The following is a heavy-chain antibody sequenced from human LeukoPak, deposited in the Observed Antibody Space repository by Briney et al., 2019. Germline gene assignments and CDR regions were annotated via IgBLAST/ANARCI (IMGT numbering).Heavy chain of an antibody. J-gene: IGHJ6*03. CDR3: ASSPTLYDFWSGPSSTFYYMDV. CDR2: IYTSGST. V-gene: IGHV4-4*07. CDR1: GGSISSYY. D-gene: IGHD3-3*01. Sequence: PSETLSLTCTVSGGSISSYYWSWIRQPAGKGLEWIGRIYTSGSTNYNPSLKSRVTMSVDTSKNQFSLKLSSVTAADTAVYYCASSPTLYDFWSGPSSTFYYMDVWGKGTTVTVSS.